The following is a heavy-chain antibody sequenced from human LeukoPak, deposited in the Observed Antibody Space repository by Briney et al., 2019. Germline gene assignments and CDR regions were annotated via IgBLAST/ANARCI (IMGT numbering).Heavy chain of an antibody. CDR1: GFTFSDYY. D-gene: IGHD3-22*01. CDR2: ISSSGSTI. V-gene: IGHV3-11*01. J-gene: IGHJ4*02. CDR3: ARGAFDSSGYYGLGYFDY. Sequence: GGSLRLSCAASGFTFSDYYMSWIRQAPGKGLEWVSYISSSGSTIYYADSVKGRFTISRDNAKNSQYLQMNSLRAEDTAVYYCARGAFDSSGYYGLGYFDYWGQGTLVTVSS.